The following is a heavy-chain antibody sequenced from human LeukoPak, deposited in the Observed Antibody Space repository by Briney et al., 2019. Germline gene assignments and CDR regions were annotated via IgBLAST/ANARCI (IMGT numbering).Heavy chain of an antibody. V-gene: IGHV4-59*01. J-gene: IGHJ5*02. CDR1: GGSFSSYY. Sequence: SGTLSLTCTVSGGSFSSYYWSWIRQPPGKGLEWIGYIYYSGSTNYNPSLKSRVTISLDTSKNQFSLKLSSVTAADTAVYYCVRAVGPVGGYDSPWGQGTLVTVSS. CDR3: VRAVGPVGGYDSP. D-gene: IGHD5-12*01. CDR2: IYYSGST.